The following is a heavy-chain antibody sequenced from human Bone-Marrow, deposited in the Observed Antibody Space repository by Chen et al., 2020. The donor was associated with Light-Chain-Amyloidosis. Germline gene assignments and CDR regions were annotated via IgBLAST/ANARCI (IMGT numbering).Heavy chain of an antibody. CDR1: GFTSSSHY. CDR2: ISERGDKT. D-gene: IGHD7-27*01. V-gene: IGHV3-23*01. Sequence: EVQLLESGGGLEQPGGSLRLSCAASGFTSSSHYMSWVRQAPGKGLEWVSGISERGDKTFYADSVKGRFTVSRDNSKNTLYLQMNSLRVEDTAVYYCAKVNWGEQVGCWGQGTLVTVSS. CDR3: AKVNWGEQVGC. J-gene: IGHJ4*02.